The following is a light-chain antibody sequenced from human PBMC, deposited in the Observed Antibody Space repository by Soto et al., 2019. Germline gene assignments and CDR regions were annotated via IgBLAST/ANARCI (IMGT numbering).Light chain of an antibody. V-gene: IGKV1D-12*01. Sequence: DIQMTQSPSSVSASVGDRVTITCRASQAISTWLAWYQQKPGKAPKLLIYAASNLQTGVPSRFSGSGSGSDFTLTISSLQPEDFATYYCQQANSFPRTFGQGTKVEIK. CDR2: AAS. CDR3: QQANSFPRT. J-gene: IGKJ1*01. CDR1: QAISTW.